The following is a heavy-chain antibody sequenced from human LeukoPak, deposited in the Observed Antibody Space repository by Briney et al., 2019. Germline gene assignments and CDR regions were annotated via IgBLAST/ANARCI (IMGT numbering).Heavy chain of an antibody. CDR2: IYYSGRT. J-gene: IGHJ4*02. Sequence: SXXLSLTCTVSGGSISSYYWSWHRQPPGKGLEWIGYIYYSGRTKYNPSLKSRVTISEDKSKKQFSLKLSSVTASDTAVYYCARTERDGYNGNWGQGTLVTVSS. D-gene: IGHD5-24*01. CDR3: ARTERDGYNGN. V-gene: IGHV4-59*01. CDR1: GGSISSYY.